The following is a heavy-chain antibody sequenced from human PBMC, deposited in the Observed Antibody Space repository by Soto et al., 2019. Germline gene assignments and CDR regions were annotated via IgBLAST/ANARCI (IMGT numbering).Heavy chain of an antibody. D-gene: IGHD3-10*01. CDR1: GFSLSTSGVG. Sequence: QITLKESGPTLVKPTQTLTLTCTFSGFSLSTSGVGVGWIRQPPGKALEWLALIYWDDDKRYSPSLKSRLTITKATSKTQVVLTSTNMDPVDTAPYSYPHRRGWIWFGEYRFDPWGKGTLVTVSS. CDR3: PHRRGWIWFGEYRFDP. V-gene: IGHV2-5*02. CDR2: IYWDDDK. J-gene: IGHJ5*02.